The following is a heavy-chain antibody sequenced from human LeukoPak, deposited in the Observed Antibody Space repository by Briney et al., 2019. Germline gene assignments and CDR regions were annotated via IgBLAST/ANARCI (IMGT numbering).Heavy chain of an antibody. J-gene: IGHJ3*02. D-gene: IGHD3-22*01. CDR3: ARDYYDSSGYPPGAFDI. CDR2: IYYSGST. CDR1: GGSISSYY. V-gene: IGHV4-59*08. Sequence: SETLSLTCTVSGGSISSYYWSWIRQPPGKGVEWIGYIYYSGSTNYNPSLKSRVTISVDTSKNQFSLKLSSVTAADTAVYYCARDYYDSSGYPPGAFDIWGQGTMVTVSS.